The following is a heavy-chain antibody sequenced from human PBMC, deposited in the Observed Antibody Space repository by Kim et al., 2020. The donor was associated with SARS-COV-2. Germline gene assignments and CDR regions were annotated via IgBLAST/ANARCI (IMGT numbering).Heavy chain of an antibody. Sequence: GGSLRLSCAASGFSFSTYAMHWVSQAPGKGLEYVAIISTDGDLTFYGKTVKGRFTVSRDNSKDTLYLQMGSLRGEDMAVYFCARVRHYGSNFYALDFWGQGTTVIVSP. V-gene: IGHV3-64*01. CDR1: GFSFSTYA. CDR2: ISTDGDLT. J-gene: IGHJ6*01. CDR3: ARVRHYGSNFYALDF. D-gene: IGHD3-10*01.